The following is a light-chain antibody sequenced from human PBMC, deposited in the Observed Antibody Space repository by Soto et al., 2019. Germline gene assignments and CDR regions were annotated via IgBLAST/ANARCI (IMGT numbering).Light chain of an antibody. CDR3: QQYNSYRT. Sequence: DIQMTQSPATLSASVGDRVSITCRASQDISRWLAWYQQKPGKAPKVLIWDASSLQRGVPSRFTGSGSGTEFTLTISSLQPDDFATYYCQQYNSYRTFGQGTKVDIK. CDR1: QDISRW. V-gene: IGKV1-5*01. CDR2: DAS. J-gene: IGKJ1*01.